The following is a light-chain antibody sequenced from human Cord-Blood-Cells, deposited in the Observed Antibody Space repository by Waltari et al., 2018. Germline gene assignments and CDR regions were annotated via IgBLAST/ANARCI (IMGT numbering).Light chain of an antibody. J-gene: IGLJ2*01. Sequence: QSALTQPASVSGSPGQSITISCTGTSSDVGSYNLVPWYQQHPGKAPYLMIYEVRKRPAGVSHRFSGSKSGNTASLTISGLQAEDEADYYCCSYAGSSTFGVVFGGGTKLTVL. CDR1: SSDVGSYNL. V-gene: IGLV2-23*02. CDR2: EVR. CDR3: CSYAGSSTFGVV.